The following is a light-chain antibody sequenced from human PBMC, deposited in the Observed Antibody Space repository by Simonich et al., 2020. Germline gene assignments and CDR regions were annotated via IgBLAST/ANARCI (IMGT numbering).Light chain of an antibody. CDR2: EVS. CDR3: QQRSNWPP. V-gene: IGKV2D-29*02. CDR1: QSLLQSDGKTY. J-gene: IGKJ5*01. Sequence: DIVMTQTPISLYVTPGQPASISCKSRQSLLQSDGKTYLYWYMQKPSQSPTLLIYEVSNRFSVVPDMFSGSGAGTDFTLTISSLQAEDVAVYYCQQRSNWPPFGQGTRLEIK.